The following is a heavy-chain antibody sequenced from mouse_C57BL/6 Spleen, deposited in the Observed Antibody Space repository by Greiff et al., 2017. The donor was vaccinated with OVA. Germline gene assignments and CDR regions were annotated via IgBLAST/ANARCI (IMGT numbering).Heavy chain of an antibody. CDR3: ENAGYDYYDGRDFAVDY. Sequence: QVQLQQPGAELVKPGASVKVSCKASGYTFTSYWMHWVKQRPGQGLEWIGRIHPSDSDTNYNQKFKGKATLTVDKSSSTAYMQLSRLPSEDSAIYYGENAGYDYYDGRDFAVDYWGQGTSVTVSA. CDR1: GYTFTSYW. J-gene: IGHJ4*01. D-gene: IGHD1-1*01. CDR2: IHPSDSDT. V-gene: IGHV1-74*01.